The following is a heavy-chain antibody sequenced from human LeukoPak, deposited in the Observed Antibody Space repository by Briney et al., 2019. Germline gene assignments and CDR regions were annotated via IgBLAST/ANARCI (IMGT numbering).Heavy chain of an antibody. D-gene: IGHD1-26*01. CDR2: ISSSSSYI. V-gene: IGHV3-21*01. CDR3: ARSSSGGSDVDY. CDR1: GFTFSSYS. J-gene: IGHJ4*02. Sequence: PGGSLRLSCAASGFTFSSYSMNWVRQAPGKGLEWVSSISSSSSYIYYADSVKGRFTISRDNAKNSLYLQMNSLRAEDTAVYYCARSSSGGSDVDYWGQGTLVTVSS.